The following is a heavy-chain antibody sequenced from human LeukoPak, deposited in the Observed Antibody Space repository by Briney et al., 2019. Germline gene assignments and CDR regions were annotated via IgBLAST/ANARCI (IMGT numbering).Heavy chain of an antibody. V-gene: IGHV3-9*01. CDR2: ISWNSGSI. J-gene: IGHJ2*01. D-gene: IGHD3-22*01. CDR3: TREASVVPRWYYDL. CDR1: GFTFDDYA. Sequence: GGSLRLSCAASGFTFDDYAMHWVRQTPGKGLEWVSGISWNSGSIGYADSVKGRFTISRDNSKNTLSLQMNSLTAEDTAVYYCTREASVVPRWYYDLWGRGTLVTASS.